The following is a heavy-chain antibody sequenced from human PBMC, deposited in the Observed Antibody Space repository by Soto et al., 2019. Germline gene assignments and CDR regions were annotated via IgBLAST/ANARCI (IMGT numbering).Heavy chain of an antibody. J-gene: IGHJ4*02. CDR3: AKVFHPVLRFFEWSNQIDH. V-gene: IGHV3-23*01. CDR1: GFTFSSYA. D-gene: IGHD3-3*01. Sequence: SLRLSCAASGFTFSSYAMSWVRQAPGKGLEWVSAVSGSGGSTYYADSVKGRFTISRDNSKNTLYLQMNSLRAEDTAVYYCAKVFHPVLRFFEWSNQIDHWGQGTLVTVSS. CDR2: VSGSGGST.